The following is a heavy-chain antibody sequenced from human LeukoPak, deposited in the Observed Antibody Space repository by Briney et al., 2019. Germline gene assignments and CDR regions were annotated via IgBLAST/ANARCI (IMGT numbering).Heavy chain of an antibody. CDR2: IIPIFGTA. Sequence: SVKVSCKASGGTFSSYAISWVRQAPGQGLEWMGGIIPIFGTANYAQKFQGGVTITADESTSTAYMELSSLRSEDTAVYYCARVRYCSSTSCYAFDPWGQGTLVTVSS. V-gene: IGHV1-69*01. CDR1: GGTFSSYA. CDR3: ARVRYCSSTSCYAFDP. D-gene: IGHD2-2*01. J-gene: IGHJ5*02.